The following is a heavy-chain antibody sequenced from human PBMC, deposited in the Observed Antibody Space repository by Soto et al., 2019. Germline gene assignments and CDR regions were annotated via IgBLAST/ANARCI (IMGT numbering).Heavy chain of an antibody. Sequence: SETMSVTCASAGGSFSGYYLIWIRQPPGRGLEWIGEINHSGNTNYNPSLKSRVTISVDTPKNQFSLKLSSVTAADTAAYYCASHSVYYDILPGYTTYYFDYWGQGILVTVSS. J-gene: IGHJ4*02. CDR1: GGSFSGYY. D-gene: IGHD3-9*01. V-gene: IGHV4-34*01. CDR2: INHSGNT. CDR3: ASHSVYYDILPGYTTYYFDY.